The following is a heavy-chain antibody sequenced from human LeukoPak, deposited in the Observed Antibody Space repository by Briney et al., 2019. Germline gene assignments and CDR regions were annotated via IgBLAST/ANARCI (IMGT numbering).Heavy chain of an antibody. CDR1: GFTFSSYA. Sequence: GGSLRLSCAASGFTFSSYAMSWVRQAPGKGLEWVSAISGSGGSTYYADSVKGRFTISRDNSKNTLYLQMNSLRAEDTAVYYCAKMREIAAAGPLHDAFDIWGQGTMVTVSS. V-gene: IGHV3-23*01. J-gene: IGHJ3*02. D-gene: IGHD6-13*01. CDR3: AKMREIAAAGPLHDAFDI. CDR2: ISGSGGST.